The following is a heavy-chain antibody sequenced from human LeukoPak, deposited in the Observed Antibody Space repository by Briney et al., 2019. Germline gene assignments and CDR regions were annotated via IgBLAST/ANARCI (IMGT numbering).Heavy chain of an antibody. J-gene: IGHJ5*02. Sequence: ASVKVSFKASGYTFTGYYMHWVRQAPGQGLEWMGWINPNSGGTNYAQKFQGRVTMTRDTSISTAYMELSRLRSDDTAVYYCARGRAARPFYWFDPWGQGTLVTVSS. V-gene: IGHV1-2*02. CDR2: INPNSGGT. D-gene: IGHD6-6*01. CDR1: GYTFTGYY. CDR3: ARGRAARPFYWFDP.